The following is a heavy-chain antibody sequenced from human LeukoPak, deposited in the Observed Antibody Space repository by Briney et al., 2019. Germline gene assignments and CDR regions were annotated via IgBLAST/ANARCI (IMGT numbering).Heavy chain of an antibody. Sequence: SETLSLTCAVYGGSFSGYYWSWIRQPPGKGLEWIGEINHSGSTNYNPALKSRVTISVDKSKNQFSLKLSSVTAADTAVFYCARRTTVTIPFGYWGQGTLVTVS. J-gene: IGHJ4*02. V-gene: IGHV4-34*01. CDR3: ARRTTVTIPFGY. CDR2: INHSGST. D-gene: IGHD4-11*01. CDR1: GGSFSGYY.